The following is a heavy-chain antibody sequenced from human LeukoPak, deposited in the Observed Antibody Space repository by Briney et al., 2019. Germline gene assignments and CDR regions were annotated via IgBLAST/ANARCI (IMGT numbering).Heavy chain of an antibody. CDR1: GGTFSSYA. CDR2: IIPIFGTA. Sequence: ASVKVSCKASGGTFSSYAISWVRQAPGQGLEWMGGIIPIFGTANYAQKFQGRVTITTDESTSTAYMELSSLRSEDTAVYYCARGRPNGVLWGTQNWFDPWGQGTLVTVSS. CDR3: ARGRPNGVLWGTQNWFDP. D-gene: IGHD1-7*01. J-gene: IGHJ5*02. V-gene: IGHV1-69*05.